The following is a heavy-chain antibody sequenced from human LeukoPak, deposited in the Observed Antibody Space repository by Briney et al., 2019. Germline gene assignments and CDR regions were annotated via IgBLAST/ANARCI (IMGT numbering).Heavy chain of an antibody. V-gene: IGHV3-7*03. Sequence: GGSLRLSCAASGFTFSSYWMSWVRQAPGKGLEWVANIKQDGSEKYYVDSVKGRFTISRDNAKNSLYLRMNSLRAEDTAVYYCARGFGLINGDIVVVPAALYWGQGTLVTVSS. CDR2: IKQDGSEK. J-gene: IGHJ4*02. CDR1: GFTFSSYW. D-gene: IGHD2-2*01. CDR3: ARGFGLINGDIVVVPAALY.